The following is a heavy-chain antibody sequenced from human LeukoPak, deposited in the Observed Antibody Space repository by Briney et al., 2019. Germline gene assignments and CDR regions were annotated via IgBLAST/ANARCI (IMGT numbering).Heavy chain of an antibody. D-gene: IGHD3-10*01. V-gene: IGHV4-38-2*02. CDR3: ARVNYYGSGNVGY. Sequence: SETLSLTGTVSGYSIRGGYSWGWIRQPPGKGLGWIGCILVSGSTYYNPSLKSQVTISVDTSKNQFSLKLSSVTAADTAVYYCARVNYYGSGNVGYWGQGTLVTVSS. J-gene: IGHJ4*02. CDR1: GYSIRGGYS. CDR2: ILVSGST.